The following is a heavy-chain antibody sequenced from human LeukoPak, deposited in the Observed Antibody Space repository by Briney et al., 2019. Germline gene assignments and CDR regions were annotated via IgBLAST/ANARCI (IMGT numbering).Heavy chain of an antibody. CDR1: GGTFSSYA. V-gene: IGHV1-69*04. CDR2: NIPILGIA. J-gene: IGHJ4*02. D-gene: IGHD5-12*01. Sequence: ASVKVSCKASGGTFSSYAISWVRQAPGQGLEWMGRNIPILGIANYAQKFQGRVTITADKSTSTAYMELSSLRSEDTAVYYCARVEIVATVPGFDYWGQGTLVTVSS. CDR3: ARVEIVATVPGFDY.